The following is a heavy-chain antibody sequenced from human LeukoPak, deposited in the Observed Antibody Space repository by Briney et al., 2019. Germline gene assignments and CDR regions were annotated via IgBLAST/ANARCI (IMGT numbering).Heavy chain of an antibody. V-gene: IGHV3-48*04. CDR3: ARDRSSGGAFDI. CDR2: ITSSGSTI. Sequence: GGSLRLSCAASGFTFSSYSMNWVRQAPGKGLEWVSYITSSGSTIHYADSVKGRFTISRDNAKNSVYLEMNDLRLEDTALYYCARDRSSGGAFDIWGRGTMVTVSS. J-gene: IGHJ3*02. CDR1: GFTFSSYS. D-gene: IGHD3-10*01.